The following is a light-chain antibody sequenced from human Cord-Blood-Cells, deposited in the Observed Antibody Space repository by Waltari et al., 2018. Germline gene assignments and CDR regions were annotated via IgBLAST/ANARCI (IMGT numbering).Light chain of an antibody. CDR1: QSVSSN. V-gene: IGKV3-15*01. Sequence: EIVMTQSPATLSVSPGERATLSCRASQSVSSNLAWYQQKPGHAPRLLIYGASTRATGSPAGFSGSGSGTEFTLTISSLLSEDFAVYYCQQYNNWPPWTFGQGTKVEIK. CDR3: QQYNNWPPWT. CDR2: GAS. J-gene: IGKJ1*01.